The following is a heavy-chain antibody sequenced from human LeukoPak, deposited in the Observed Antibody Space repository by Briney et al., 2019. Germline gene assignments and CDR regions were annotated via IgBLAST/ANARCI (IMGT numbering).Heavy chain of an antibody. V-gene: IGHV1-69*13. CDR1: GGTFSSYA. CDR2: IIPIFGTA. CDR3: VRGYYDSLTGYYNDFDY. J-gene: IGHJ4*02. D-gene: IGHD3-9*01. Sequence: SVKLSCKASGGTFSSYAISWVRQPPGQGLEWMGGIIPIFGTANYAQKFQGRVTITADESTTTDYMELRSLRSEDRAVYYCVRGYYDSLTGYYNDFDYWGQGTLVTVSS.